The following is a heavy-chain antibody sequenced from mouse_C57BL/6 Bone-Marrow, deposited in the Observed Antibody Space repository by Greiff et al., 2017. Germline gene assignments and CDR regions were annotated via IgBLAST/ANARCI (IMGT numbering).Heavy chain of an antibody. J-gene: IGHJ2*01. D-gene: IGHD1-1*01. CDR3: ASSPHDNGSPHFDY. CDR1: GFNIKDYY. Sequence: VQLQQSGAELVKPGASVTLSCTASGFNIKDYYMHWVKQRTEQGLEWIGRIDPEDGETKYAPKFQGKATITADTSSNTAYLPLSSLTSDDTAVDYCASSPHDNGSPHFDYWGQGTTLTVSA. CDR2: IDPEDGET. V-gene: IGHV14-2*01.